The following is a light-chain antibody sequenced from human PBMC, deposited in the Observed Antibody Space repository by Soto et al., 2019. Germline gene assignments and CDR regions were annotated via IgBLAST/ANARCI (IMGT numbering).Light chain of an antibody. CDR2: RND. CDR3: AAWDDSLRGVV. J-gene: IGLJ2*01. CDR1: TSNIGSNF. Sequence: QSVLTQPPSASGTPGQRVTISCSGDTSNIGSNFVYWYQQLPGTAPKLLIYRNDQRPSGVPDRFSGSRPGTSASLAIDGLRSEDEAEYYCAAWDDSLRGVVFGGGTKVTVL. V-gene: IGLV1-47*01.